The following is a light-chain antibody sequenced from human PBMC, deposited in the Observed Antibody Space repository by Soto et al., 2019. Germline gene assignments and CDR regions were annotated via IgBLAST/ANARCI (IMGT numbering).Light chain of an antibody. CDR3: QQYHTWPIT. V-gene: IGKV3-15*01. CDR1: QGVSRK. Sequence: ANSRPTLCGAPEESVTLSWRASQGVSRKLAWYQHKPGQAPRLLISGASTGATGIPARFSGSGSGTEFTLTISSLQSEDCAIYYCQQYHTWPITFGGRTKVDIK. CDR2: GAS. J-gene: IGKJ4*01.